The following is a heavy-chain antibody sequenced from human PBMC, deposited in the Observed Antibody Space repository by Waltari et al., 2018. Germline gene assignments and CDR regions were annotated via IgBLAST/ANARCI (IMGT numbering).Heavy chain of an antibody. CDR1: GGSISSHY. D-gene: IGHD2-15*01. CDR3: ARDRCSGGSCYSDY. V-gene: IGHV4-59*11. J-gene: IGHJ4*02. CDR2: IYYSGST. Sequence: QVQLQESGPGLVKPSETLSLTCTVSGGSISSHYWSWIRPPPGKGLEWIGYIYYSGSTNYNPSLKSRVTISVDTSKNQFSLKLSSVTAADTAVYYCARDRCSGGSCYSDYWGQGTLVTVSS.